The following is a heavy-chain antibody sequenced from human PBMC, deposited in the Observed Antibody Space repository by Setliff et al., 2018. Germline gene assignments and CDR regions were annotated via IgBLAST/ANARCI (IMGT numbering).Heavy chain of an antibody. CDR2: MYTSGST. CDR3: AREQWLDPPGYYYMDV. Sequence: KSSETLSLTCTVSGGSVSSGSYYWSWIRQPAGKGLEWIGRMYTSGSTNYNPSLKSRVTMSIDTSKNQFSLKLNSVTAADMAVYYCAREQWLDPPGYYYMDVWAKGTTVTVSS. CDR1: GGSVSSGSYY. D-gene: IGHD6-19*01. V-gene: IGHV4-61*02. J-gene: IGHJ6*03.